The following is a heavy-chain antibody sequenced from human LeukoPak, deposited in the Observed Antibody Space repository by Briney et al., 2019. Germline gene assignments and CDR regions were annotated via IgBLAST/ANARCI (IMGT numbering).Heavy chain of an antibody. CDR2: IYYSGST. J-gene: IGHJ6*02. D-gene: IGHD3-3*01. CDR3: AREGGADDFWSGYYPPYGMDV. V-gene: IGHV4-59*01. Sequence: KSSETLSLTCTVSGGSISSYYWSWIRQPPGKGLEWIGYIYYSGSTNYNPSLKSRVTISVDTSKNQFSLKLSSVTAADTAVYYCAREGGADDFWSGYYPPYGMDVWGQGTTVTVSS. CDR1: GGSISSYY.